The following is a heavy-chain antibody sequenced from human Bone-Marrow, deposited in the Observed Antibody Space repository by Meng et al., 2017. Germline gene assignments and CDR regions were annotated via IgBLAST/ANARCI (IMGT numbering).Heavy chain of an antibody. D-gene: IGHD6-13*01. Sequence: GESLKISCAASGFTFSGSAMHWVRQAPGKGLEWVSAISGSGGSTYYADSVKGRFTISRDNSKNTLYLQMNSLRAEDTAVYYCAKYGSSWYWFDPWGQGTLVTVSS. CDR2: ISGSGGST. V-gene: IGHV3-23*01. CDR3: AKYGSSWYWFDP. J-gene: IGHJ5*02. CDR1: GFTFSGSA.